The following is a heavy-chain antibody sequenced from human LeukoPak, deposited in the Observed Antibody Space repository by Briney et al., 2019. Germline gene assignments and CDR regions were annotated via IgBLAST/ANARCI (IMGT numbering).Heavy chain of an antibody. CDR2: IYYSGST. V-gene: IGHV4-59*01. J-gene: IGHJ4*02. CDR3: ARGPNYYDSSGLGY. D-gene: IGHD3-22*01. Sequence: SETLSLTCTVSVGSISSYYWSWIRQPPGKGLEWIGYIYYSGSTNYNPSLKSRVTISVDTSKNQFSLKLSSVTAADTAVYYCARGPNYYDSSGLGYWGQGTLVTVSS. CDR1: VGSISSYY.